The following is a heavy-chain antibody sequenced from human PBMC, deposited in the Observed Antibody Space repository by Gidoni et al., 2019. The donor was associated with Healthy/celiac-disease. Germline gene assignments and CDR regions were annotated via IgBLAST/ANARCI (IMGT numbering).Heavy chain of an antibody. V-gene: IGHV3-11*06. Sequence: QVQLVESGGGLVKPGGSLRLSCAASGFTFSDDYMSWIRQAPGKGLEWVSYISSSSSYTNYADSVKGRFTISRDNAKNSLYLQMNSLRAEDTAVYYCARVYWDDYTQQPDYWGQGTLVTVSS. J-gene: IGHJ4*02. CDR1: GFTFSDDY. D-gene: IGHD4-4*01. CDR2: ISSSSSYT. CDR3: ARVYWDDYTQQPDY.